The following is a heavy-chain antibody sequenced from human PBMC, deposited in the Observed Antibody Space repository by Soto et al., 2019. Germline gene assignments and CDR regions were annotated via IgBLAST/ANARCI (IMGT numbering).Heavy chain of an antibody. D-gene: IGHD5-18*01. CDR2: IYYSGST. J-gene: IGHJ4*02. CDR1: GGSVSSGYYF. CDR3: ASNVDTAMGTDY. Sequence: SETLSLTCTVSGGSVSSGYYFWSWIRQPPGRGLEWIGHIYYSGSTNYNPSLKSRVTISVDTSKNQFSLKLSSVTAADTAVYYCASNVDTAMGTDYWGQGTRVTVAS. V-gene: IGHV4-61*01.